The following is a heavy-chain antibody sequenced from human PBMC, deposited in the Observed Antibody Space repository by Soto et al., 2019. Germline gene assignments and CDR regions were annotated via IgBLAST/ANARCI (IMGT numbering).Heavy chain of an antibody. D-gene: IGHD5-12*01. J-gene: IGHJ4*02. V-gene: IGHV3-23*01. Sequence: PCRSLRVSWAAAECTCISLASRRVIQAPGKGLEWVSAISGSGGSTYYADSVKGRFTISRDNSKNTLYLQMNSLRAEDTAVYYCAFGPGVATMPYYFDYWGQGTLVTVSS. CDR3: AFGPGVATMPYYFDY. CDR2: ISGSGGST. CDR1: ECTCISLA.